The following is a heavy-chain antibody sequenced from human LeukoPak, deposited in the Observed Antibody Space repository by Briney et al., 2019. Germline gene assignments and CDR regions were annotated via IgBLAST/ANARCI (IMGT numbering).Heavy chain of an antibody. CDR3: AKDHGRDYYGSGRYDY. D-gene: IGHD3-10*01. CDR1: GFTFSSYG. J-gene: IGHJ4*02. V-gene: IGHV3-23*01. Sequence: GGSLRLSCAASGFTFSSYGMSWVRQAPGKGLEWVSAISGSGGSTYYADSVKGRFTISRDNSKNTLYLQMNSLRAEDTAVYYCAKDHGRDYYGSGRYDYWGQGTQVTVSS. CDR2: ISGSGGST.